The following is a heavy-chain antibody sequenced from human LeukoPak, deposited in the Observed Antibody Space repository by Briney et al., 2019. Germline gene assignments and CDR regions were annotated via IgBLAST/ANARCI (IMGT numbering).Heavy chain of an antibody. CDR3: ARGRPNGMDV. J-gene: IGHJ6*02. CDR2: IYSGGST. V-gene: IGHV3-53*01. CDR1: GFTVSSNY. Sequence: GGSLRLSCAASGFTVSSNYMNWVRQAPGKGLEWVSIIYSGGSTYYADSVKGRFTISRDHSKNTLYLQMNSLRAEDTAVYYCARGRPNGMDVWGQGTTVTISS.